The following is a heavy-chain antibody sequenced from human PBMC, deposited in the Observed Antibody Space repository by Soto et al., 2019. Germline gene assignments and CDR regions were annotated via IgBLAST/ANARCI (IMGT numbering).Heavy chain of an antibody. CDR2: ISSSSSYI. D-gene: IGHD4-17*01. CDR3: ARSPDYGDYVVSFDY. CDR1: GFTFSSYS. J-gene: IGHJ4*02. V-gene: IGHV3-21*01. Sequence: GSLRLSCAASGFTFSSYSMNWVRQAPGKGLEWVSSISSSSSYIYYADSVKGRFTISRDNAKNSLYLQMNSLRAEDTAVYYCARSPDYGDYVVSFDYWGQGTLVTVSS.